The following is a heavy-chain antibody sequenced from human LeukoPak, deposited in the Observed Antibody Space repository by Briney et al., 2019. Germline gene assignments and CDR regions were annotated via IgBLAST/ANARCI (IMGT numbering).Heavy chain of an antibody. D-gene: IGHD6-13*01. CDR2: MNPNSGNT. CDR3: ARRIAAGGTAIGY. Sequence: ASVKVSCKAFGYTFTSYDINWVRQAPGQGLEWMGWMNPNSGNTGYAQKFQGRVTMTRNTSISTAYMELSSLISEDTAMYHCARRIAAGGTAIGYWGQGTLVTVSS. CDR1: GYTFTSYD. V-gene: IGHV1-8*01. J-gene: IGHJ4*02.